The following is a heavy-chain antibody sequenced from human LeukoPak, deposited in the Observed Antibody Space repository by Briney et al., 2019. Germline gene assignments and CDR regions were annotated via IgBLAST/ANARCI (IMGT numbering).Heavy chain of an antibody. CDR2: IIPIFGTA. Sequence: GASVKVSCKASGGTFSSYAISWVRQAPGQGLEWMGGIIPIFGTANYAQKFQGRVTMTRDMSTSTVYMELSSLRSEDTAVYYCARPPIVGATNDAFDIWGQGTMVTVSS. V-gene: IGHV1-69*05. CDR1: GGTFSSYA. CDR3: ARPPIVGATNDAFDI. J-gene: IGHJ3*02. D-gene: IGHD1-26*01.